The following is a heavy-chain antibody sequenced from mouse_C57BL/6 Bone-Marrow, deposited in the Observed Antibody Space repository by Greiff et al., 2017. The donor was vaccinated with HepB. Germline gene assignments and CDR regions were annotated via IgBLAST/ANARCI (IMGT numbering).Heavy chain of an antibody. J-gene: IGHJ4*01. Sequence: QVHVKQPGAELVRPGTSVKLSCKASGYTFTSYWMHWVKQRPGQGLEWIGVIDPSDSYTNYNQKFKGKATLTVDTSSSTAYMQLSSLTSEDSAVYYCARKEVYDGYPYAMDYWGQGTSVTVSS. CDR3: ARKEVYDGYPYAMDY. V-gene: IGHV1-59*01. D-gene: IGHD2-3*01. CDR2: IDPSDSYT. CDR1: GYTFTSYW.